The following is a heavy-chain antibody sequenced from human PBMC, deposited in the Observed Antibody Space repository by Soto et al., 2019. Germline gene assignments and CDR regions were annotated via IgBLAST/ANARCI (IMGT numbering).Heavy chain of an antibody. J-gene: IGHJ3*02. D-gene: IGHD1-7*01. CDR1: GFTFTTYS. CDR2: ITATGATT. V-gene: IGHV3-23*01. Sequence: QPGGSLRLSCAASGFTFTTYSMTWVRQAPGKGLEWVAHITATGATTYYADSVKGRFTISRDTSKNTLYLQMSSLRAEDTALYYCAKCMQAYWNYDAHHIWGQGTMVTVSS. CDR3: AKCMQAYWNYDAHHI.